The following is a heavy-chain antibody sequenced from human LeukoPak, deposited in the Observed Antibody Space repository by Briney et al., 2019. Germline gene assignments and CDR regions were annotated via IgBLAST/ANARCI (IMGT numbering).Heavy chain of an antibody. Sequence: SETLSLTCAVSGGSISSGGYSWSWIRQPPGKGLEWIGYIYYSGSTNYNPSLKSRVTISVDTSKNQFSLKLSSVTAADAAVYYCARSVDEQWLVRSDYWGQGTLVTVSS. V-gene: IGHV4-61*08. CDR1: GGSISSGGYS. CDR2: IYYSGST. CDR3: ARSVDEQWLVRSDY. D-gene: IGHD6-19*01. J-gene: IGHJ4*02.